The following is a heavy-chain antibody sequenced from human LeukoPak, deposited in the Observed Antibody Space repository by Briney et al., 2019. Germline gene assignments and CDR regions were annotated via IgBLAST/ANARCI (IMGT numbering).Heavy chain of an antibody. D-gene: IGHD3-16*01. CDR2: INPNSGVT. CDR1: GYTFTDYY. V-gene: IGHV1-2*02. J-gene: IGHJ4*02. CDR3: ARERSNGGLRLDF. Sequence: ASVKVSCKASGYTFTDYYMHWVRQAPGQGLEWMGWINPNSGVTNYAQNFQGRVTMTRDTSISTAYMELTWLSSDDTAVYYCARERSNGGLRLDFWGQGTLVTVSS.